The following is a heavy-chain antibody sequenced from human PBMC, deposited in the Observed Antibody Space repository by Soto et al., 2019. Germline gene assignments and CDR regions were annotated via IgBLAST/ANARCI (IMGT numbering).Heavy chain of an antibody. V-gene: IGHV3-23*01. J-gene: IGHJ6*02. CDR2: ISDSGSRT. Sequence: EVQLLESGGGLVQPGGSLRLSCAASGFTFSSYAMTWVRQGPGKGLEGVSSISDSGSRTYYVDSVKGRFTISRDNSKNTLYLQMHSLRVGDTAVYYCARIWGSSSGYYYHAMDVWGQGTAVTVSS. D-gene: IGHD6-6*01. CDR1: GFTFSSYA. CDR3: ARIWGSSSGYYYHAMDV.